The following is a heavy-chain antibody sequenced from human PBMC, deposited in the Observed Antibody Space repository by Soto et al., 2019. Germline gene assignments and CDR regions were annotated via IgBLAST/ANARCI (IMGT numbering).Heavy chain of an antibody. CDR2: IYYSGST. CDR3: ARDYGHLHYFAY. CDR1: GGSISSGGYY. V-gene: IGHV4-31*02. D-gene: IGHD4-17*01. Sequence: SETLSLTCTVSGGSISSGGYYWSWIRQHPGKGLEWIGYIYYSGSTYYNPSLKSRVTISVDTSKNQFSLKLSSVTAADTAVYYCARDYGHLHYFAYWGQGTLVTVSS. J-gene: IGHJ4*02.